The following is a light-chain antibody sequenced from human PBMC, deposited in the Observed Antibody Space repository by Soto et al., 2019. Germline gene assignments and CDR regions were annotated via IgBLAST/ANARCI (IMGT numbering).Light chain of an antibody. CDR3: QQRSNWPPWT. CDR1: QSVSSY. Sequence: GERATLSCRASQSVSSYLAWYQQKPGQAPRLLIYDASNRATGIPARFSGSGSGTDFTLTISSLEPEDFAVYYCQQRSNWPPWTFGQGTKVDIK. CDR2: DAS. V-gene: IGKV3-11*01. J-gene: IGKJ1*01.